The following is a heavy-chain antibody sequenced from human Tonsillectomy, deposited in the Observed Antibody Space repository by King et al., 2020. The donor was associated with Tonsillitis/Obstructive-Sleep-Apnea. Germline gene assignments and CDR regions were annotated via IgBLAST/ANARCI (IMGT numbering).Heavy chain of an antibody. CDR1: GGSISSGGYY. V-gene: IGHV4-31*03. J-gene: IGHJ5*02. CDR3: ARGQYDFWRNWFDP. Sequence: QLQESGPGLVKPSQTLSLTCTVSGGSISSGGYYWSWIRQHPGKGLEWIGYIYYSGSTYYNPSLKSRVTISVDKSKNQFSLKLSPVTAADTAVYYCARGQYDFWRNWFDPWGQGTLVTVSS. D-gene: IGHD3-3*01. CDR2: IYYSGST.